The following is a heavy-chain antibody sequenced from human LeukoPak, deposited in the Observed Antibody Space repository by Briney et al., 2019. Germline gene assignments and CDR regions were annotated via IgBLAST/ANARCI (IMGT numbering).Heavy chain of an antibody. CDR2: IWYDGTNK. CDR1: GFTFSSYA. V-gene: IGHV3-33*01. D-gene: IGHD1-7*01. Sequence: GLSLRLSCAASGFTFSSYAMHWVRQAPGRGLDSVALIWYDGTNKYYADSVKGRFTVSRDNSKNTLYLQMNSLRAEDTAVYYCARDAAGTCLDYWGQGTLVTVSS. CDR3: ARDAAGTCLDY. J-gene: IGHJ4*02.